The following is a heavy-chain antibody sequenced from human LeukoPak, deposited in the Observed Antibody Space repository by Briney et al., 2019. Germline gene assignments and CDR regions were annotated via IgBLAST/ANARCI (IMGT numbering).Heavy chain of an antibody. Sequence: SETLSLTCAVYGGSFSGYNWSWIRQPPGKGLEWIGEINHSGSTNYNPSLKSRVTISVDTSKNQFSLKLSSVTAADTAVYYCARGRGSGYYFDYWGQGTLVTVSS. J-gene: IGHJ4*02. D-gene: IGHD6-25*01. V-gene: IGHV4-34*01. CDR2: INHSGST. CDR3: ARGRGSGYYFDY. CDR1: GGSFSGYN.